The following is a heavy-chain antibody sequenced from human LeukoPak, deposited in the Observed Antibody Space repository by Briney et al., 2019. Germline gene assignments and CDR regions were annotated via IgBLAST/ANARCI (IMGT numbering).Heavy chain of an antibody. Sequence: GGSLRLSCAASGFTFSSYSMNWVRQAPGKGLEWVSYISSSSSTIYYADSVKGRFTISRDNSKNTLYLQMNSLRAEDTAVYYCAIDPGNWFDPWGQGTLVTVSS. CDR2: ISSSSSTI. J-gene: IGHJ5*02. CDR1: GFTFSSYS. CDR3: AIDPGNWFDP. V-gene: IGHV3-48*01.